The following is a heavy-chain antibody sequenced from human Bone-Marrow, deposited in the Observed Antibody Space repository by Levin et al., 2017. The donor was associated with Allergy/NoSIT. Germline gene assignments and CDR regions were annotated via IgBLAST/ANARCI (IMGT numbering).Heavy chain of an antibody. Sequence: GGSLRLSCAASGFSFSDYSINWVRQAPGKGLEWVAYISSSSTSIFYADSVKGRFTVSRDNAKNSLYLQMNSLRAEDTAVYYCARESYDSSGYYGPDYWGQGTLVTVSS. J-gene: IGHJ4*02. D-gene: IGHD3-22*01. CDR3: ARESYDSSGYYGPDY. V-gene: IGHV3-48*01. CDR2: ISSSSTSI. CDR1: GFSFSDYS.